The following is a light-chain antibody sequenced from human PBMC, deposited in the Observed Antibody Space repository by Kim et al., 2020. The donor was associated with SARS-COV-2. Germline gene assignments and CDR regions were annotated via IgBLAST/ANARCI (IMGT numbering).Light chain of an antibody. CDR3: QQYYSVTRT. CDR2: WAS. V-gene: IGKV4-1*01. CDR1: QSVLASSNSKNY. Sequence: DIVMTQSPDSLAVSLGERATINCKSSQSVLASSNSKNYLSWYQQKPGQRPKLLIYWASTRESGVPDRFSGSGSGTDFTLTISSLQAEDVAVYYCQQYYSVTRTFGQGTKVDIK. J-gene: IGKJ1*01.